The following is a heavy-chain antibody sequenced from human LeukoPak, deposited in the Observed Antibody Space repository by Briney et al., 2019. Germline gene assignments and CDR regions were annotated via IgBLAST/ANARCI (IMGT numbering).Heavy chain of an antibody. V-gene: IGHV3-23*01. J-gene: IGHJ4*02. Sequence: WGSLRLSCAASGFTFSSIAMSWVRQAPDKGLEWVSTISGSGGGTYYADSVKGRFTISRDDSKNTLYLQMNSLRADDTAVYYCAKDLGRYRNNFFDYWGQGNLVTLSS. CDR2: ISGSGGGT. D-gene: IGHD1-26*01. CDR3: AKDLGRYRNNFFDY. CDR1: GFTFSSIA.